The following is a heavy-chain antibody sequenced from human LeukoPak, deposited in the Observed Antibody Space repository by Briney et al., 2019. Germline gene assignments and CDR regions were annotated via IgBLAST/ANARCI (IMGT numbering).Heavy chain of an antibody. J-gene: IGHJ4*02. CDR2: IYTSGST. D-gene: IGHD5-18*01. Sequence: SETLSLTCTVSGGSISSGSYYWSWIRQPAWKGLEWIGRIYTSGSTNYNPSLKSRVTISVDTSKNQFSLKLSSVTAADTAVYYCARGVVDTAMGLDYWGQGTLVTVSS. V-gene: IGHV4-61*02. CDR1: GGSISSGSYY. CDR3: ARGVVDTAMGLDY.